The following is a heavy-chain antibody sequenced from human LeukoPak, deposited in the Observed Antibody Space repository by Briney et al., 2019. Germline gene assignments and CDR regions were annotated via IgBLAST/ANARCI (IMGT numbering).Heavy chain of an antibody. Sequence: TSETLPLTCTVSGGSISSNSYYWGWIRQPPGKGLEWIGSFFYSENTYYNPSLKSRVTISVDTSKNQFSLKLSSVTAADTAVYYCARLNSNYVRGYFQHWGQGTLVTVSS. D-gene: IGHD4-11*01. CDR2: FFYSENT. V-gene: IGHV4-39*01. CDR3: ARLNSNYVRGYFQH. CDR1: GGSISSNSYY. J-gene: IGHJ1*01.